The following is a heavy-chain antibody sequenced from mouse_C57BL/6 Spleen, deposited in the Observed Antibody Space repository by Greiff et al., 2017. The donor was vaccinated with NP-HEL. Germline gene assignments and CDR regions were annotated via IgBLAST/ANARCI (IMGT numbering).Heavy chain of an antibody. CDR3: ARFVAGSSYWYFDV. CDR2: IYPGSGST. V-gene: IGHV1-55*01. J-gene: IGHJ1*03. CDR1: GYTFTSYW. Sequence: QVQLQQPGAELVKPGASVKMSCKASGYTFTSYWITWVKQRPGQGLEWIGDIYPGSGSTNYNEKFKSKATLTVDTSSSTAYRQLSSLTSEDSAVYYFARFVAGSSYWYFDVWGTGTTVTVSS. D-gene: IGHD1-1*01.